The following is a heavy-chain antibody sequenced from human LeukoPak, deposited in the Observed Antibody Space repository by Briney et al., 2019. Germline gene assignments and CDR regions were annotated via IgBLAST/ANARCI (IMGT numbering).Heavy chain of an antibody. CDR1: GGSISSYY. Sequence: SETLSLTCTVSGGSISSYYWSWIRQPAGKGLEWIGRIYTSGSTNYNPPLKSRVTMSVDTSKNQFSLKLCSVTAADTAVYYCARGNHDYGDLDYWGQGTLVTVSS. J-gene: IGHJ4*02. CDR3: ARGNHDYGDLDY. CDR2: IYTSGST. D-gene: IGHD4-17*01. V-gene: IGHV4-4*07.